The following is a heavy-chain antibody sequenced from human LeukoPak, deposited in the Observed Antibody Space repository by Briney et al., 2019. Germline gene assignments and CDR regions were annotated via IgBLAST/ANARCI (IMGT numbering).Heavy chain of an antibody. CDR1: GFTFSSYS. CDR3: ASEILLWFGEITNDY. Sequence: GGSLRLSCAASGFTFSSYSMNWVRQAPGKGLEWVSSISSSSSCIYYADSVKGRFTISRDNAKNSLYLQMNSLRAEDTAVYYCASEILLWFGEITNDYWGQGTLVTVSS. CDR2: ISSSSSCI. V-gene: IGHV3-21*01. J-gene: IGHJ4*02. D-gene: IGHD3-10*01.